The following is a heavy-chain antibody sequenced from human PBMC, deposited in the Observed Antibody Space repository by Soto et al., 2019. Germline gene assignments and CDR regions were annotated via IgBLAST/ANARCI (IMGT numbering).Heavy chain of an antibody. Sequence: SQTLSLTCAISGDSVSSNSAAWNWIRQSPSRGLEWLGRTYYRSKWYNDYAVSVKSRITINPDTSKNQFSLQLSSVTPEDTAVYYCARSSHYGGNYYDSSGFDYWGQGTLVTVSS. CDR1: GDSVSSNSAA. CDR3: ARSSHYGGNYYDSSGFDY. V-gene: IGHV6-1*01. D-gene: IGHD3-22*01. CDR2: TYYRSKWYN. J-gene: IGHJ4*02.